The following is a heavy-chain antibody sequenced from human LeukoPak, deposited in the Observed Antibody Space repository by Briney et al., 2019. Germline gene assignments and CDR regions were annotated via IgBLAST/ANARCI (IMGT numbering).Heavy chain of an antibody. CDR3: ARERRSGTYYYFDY. V-gene: IGHV4-61*02. Sequence: SETLSLTCTVSGGSISSGSYYWSWIRQPAGKGLEWIGRIYTSGSTNYNPSLKSRVTISVDTSKNQFSLKLSSVTAADTAVYYCARERRSGTYYYFDYWGQGILVTVSS. CDR1: GGSISSGSYY. D-gene: IGHD3-10*01. J-gene: IGHJ4*02. CDR2: IYTSGST.